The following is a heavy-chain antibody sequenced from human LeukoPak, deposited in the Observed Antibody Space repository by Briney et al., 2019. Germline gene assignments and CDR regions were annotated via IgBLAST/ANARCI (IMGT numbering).Heavy chain of an antibody. CDR3: AKDGYYSSANHFARLHFDL. D-gene: IGHD3-3*01. J-gene: IGHJ2*01. CDR1: GFTFSTHA. CDR2: ISGDVQTT. V-gene: IGHV3-23*01. Sequence: GGSLRLSCEASGFTFSTHAMNWIRQTPGKGLEWLSVISGDVQTTTYSSSVKGRFTISRDNSKNTLYLEMNSLRVEDTAIYYCAKDGYYSSANHFARLHFDLWGRGTRVTVSS.